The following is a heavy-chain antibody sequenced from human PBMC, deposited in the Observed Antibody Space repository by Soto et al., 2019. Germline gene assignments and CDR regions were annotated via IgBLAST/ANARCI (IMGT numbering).Heavy chain of an antibody. CDR1: GYIFTIYL. CDR2: IYPGDSDT. CDR3: ARDGVDCSGGSCFNAVYYGMDV. D-gene: IGHD2-15*01. V-gene: IGHV5-51*01. Sequence: GESLSLSCKGSGYIFTIYLIGCVRQMPGKGLELMGIIYPGDSDTRYSPSFQGQVTISADKSISTAYLQWSSLKASDTAMYYCARDGVDCSGGSCFNAVYYGMDVWGQGTTVTVSS. J-gene: IGHJ6*02.